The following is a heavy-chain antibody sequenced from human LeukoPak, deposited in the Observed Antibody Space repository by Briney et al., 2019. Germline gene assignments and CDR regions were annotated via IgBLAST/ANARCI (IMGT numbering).Heavy chain of an antibody. CDR1: GFTFSSYG. J-gene: IGHJ4*02. CDR2: IWYDGSNK. Sequence: TGGSLRLSCAASGFTFSSYGMHWVRQAPGKGLEWVAVIWYDGSNKYYADSVKGRFTISRDNSKNTLYLQMNSLRAEDTAVYYCAKGNGQTAAAGSGYWGQGTLVTVSS. D-gene: IGHD6-13*01. CDR3: AKGNGQTAAAGSGY. V-gene: IGHV3-33*06.